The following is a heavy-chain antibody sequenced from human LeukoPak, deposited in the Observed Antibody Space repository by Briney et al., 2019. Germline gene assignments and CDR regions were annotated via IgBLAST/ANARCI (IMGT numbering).Heavy chain of an antibody. Sequence: PGGSLRLSCAGSGFTFSNYWMNWVRQAPGKRLEWVSYISSSGCTIYYADSVKGRFTISRDNAKNSLYLQMNSLRAEDTAVYYCNYYCSSTSCQSNWFDPWGQGTLVTVSS. CDR1: GFTFSNYW. CDR2: ISSSGCTI. CDR3: NYYCSSTSCQSNWFDP. V-gene: IGHV3-48*03. D-gene: IGHD2-2*01. J-gene: IGHJ5*02.